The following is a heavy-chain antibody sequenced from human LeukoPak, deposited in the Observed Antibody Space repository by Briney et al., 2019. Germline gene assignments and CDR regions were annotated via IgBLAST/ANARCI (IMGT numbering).Heavy chain of an antibody. Sequence: GGSLRLSCAASGFTFSSYWMHWVRQAPGKGLVLVSRIKSDGSTNYADSVKGRFTICRDNAKNTVSLQMNSRRAEDTGVYYCARAPSEIGGYYPEYFRHWGQGTLVTVSS. CDR1: GFTFSSYW. CDR3: ARAPSEIGGYYPEYFRH. V-gene: IGHV3-74*01. D-gene: IGHD3-22*01. CDR2: IKSDGST. J-gene: IGHJ1*01.